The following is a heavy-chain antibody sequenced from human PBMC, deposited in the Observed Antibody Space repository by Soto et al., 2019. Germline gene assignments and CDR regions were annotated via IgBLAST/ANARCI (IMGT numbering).Heavy chain of an antibody. V-gene: IGHV5-10-1*01. CDR1: GYSFTSYW. CDR3: ARLDSSGYYYNYYYGMDV. D-gene: IGHD3-22*01. Sequence: PGESLKISCKGSGYSFTSYWIGWVRQMPGKGLEWMGRIDPSDSYTNYSPSFQGHVTISADKSISTAYLQWSSLKASDTAMYYCARLDSSGYYYNYYYGMDVWGQGTTVTVSS. CDR2: IDPSDSYT. J-gene: IGHJ6*02.